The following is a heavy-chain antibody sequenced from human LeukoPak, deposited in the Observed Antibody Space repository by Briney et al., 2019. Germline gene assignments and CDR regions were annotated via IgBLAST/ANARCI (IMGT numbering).Heavy chain of an antibody. CDR3: GRYYGMDV. CDR1: GFTFSNYD. Sequence: GGSLRLSCAASGFTFSNYDMSWARQAPGKGLEWVSAISGSGGITYYADSVKGRFTISRDNSKNTLYLQMNSLRAEDRAVYYCGRYYGMDVWGQGTTVTVSS. V-gene: IGHV3-23*01. CDR2: ISGSGGIT. J-gene: IGHJ6*02.